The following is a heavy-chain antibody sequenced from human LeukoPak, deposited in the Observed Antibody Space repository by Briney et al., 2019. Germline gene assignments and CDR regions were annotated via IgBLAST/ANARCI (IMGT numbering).Heavy chain of an antibody. CDR1: GFIFSSYS. Sequence: MPGGSLRLSCAASGFIFSSYSMNWVRQAPGKGLEWVSSISSSSTYIYYADSVKGRFTISRDNAKNSLYLQMNSLRAEDTAVYYCARDEGSGYYGSGSYYDYWGQGTLVTVSS. V-gene: IGHV3-21*04. J-gene: IGHJ4*02. D-gene: IGHD3-10*01. CDR2: ISSSSTYI. CDR3: ARDEGSGYYGSGSYYDY.